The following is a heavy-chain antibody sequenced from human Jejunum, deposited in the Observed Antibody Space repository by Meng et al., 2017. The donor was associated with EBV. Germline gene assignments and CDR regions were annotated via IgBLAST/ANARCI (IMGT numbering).Heavy chain of an antibody. Sequence: QVQLVKSGAEVKQPGASVRVSGKASGYTFTGYFIHWVRQAPGQGLEWMGRINPNSGGTSYTQKFQGMVTMTRDTSITTAYMELSRLGSDDTAVYYCARDYSDSSRQGYWGQGTLVTVSS. V-gene: IGHV1-2*06. D-gene: IGHD3-22*01. CDR2: INPNSGGT. CDR3: ARDYSDSSRQGY. J-gene: IGHJ4*02. CDR1: GYTFTGYF.